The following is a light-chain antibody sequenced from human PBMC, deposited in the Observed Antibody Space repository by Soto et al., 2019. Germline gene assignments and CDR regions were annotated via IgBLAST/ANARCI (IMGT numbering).Light chain of an antibody. CDR2: VNSDGSH. Sequence: QPVLTQSPSASASLGASVNLTCTLTSGHRTNAITWHQKPPEKGPRFVMKVNSDGSHIKGDEIPDRFSGSSSGSERYLTISSLQPEDEADYYCQTWGTGSLWVFGGGTKLTVL. CDR1: SGHRTNA. V-gene: IGLV4-69*01. J-gene: IGLJ3*02. CDR3: QTWGTGSLWV.